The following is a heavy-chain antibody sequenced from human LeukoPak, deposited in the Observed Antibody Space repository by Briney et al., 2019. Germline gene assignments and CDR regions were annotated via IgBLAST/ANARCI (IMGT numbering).Heavy chain of an antibody. CDR3: AREAPSCSDGSCYGDYFDY. V-gene: IGHV1-69*06. CDR1: GGTFSSYA. D-gene: IGHD2-15*01. CDR2: IIPIFGTA. Sequence: ASVKVSCKASGGTFSSYAISWVRQAPRQGLEWMGGIIPIFGTANYAQKFQGRVTITADKSTSTAYMELSSLRSEDTAVYYCAREAPSCSDGSCYGDYFDYWGQGTLVTVSS. J-gene: IGHJ4*02.